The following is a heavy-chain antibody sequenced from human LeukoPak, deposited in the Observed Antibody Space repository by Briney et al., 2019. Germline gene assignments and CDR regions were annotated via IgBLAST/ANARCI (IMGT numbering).Heavy chain of an antibody. Sequence: PGGSLRLSCSASGFTFSSYDMHWVRQPPGKGLEFVSVISSNGDSTYYADSVKGRFTISRDNAKNTLYLQMNSLRAEDTAVYYCARDKDGDYSFRGIDYWGQGTLVTVSS. J-gene: IGHJ4*02. V-gene: IGHV3-64*04. D-gene: IGHD4-17*01. CDR2: ISSNGDST. CDR1: GFTFSSYD. CDR3: ARDKDGDYSFRGIDY.